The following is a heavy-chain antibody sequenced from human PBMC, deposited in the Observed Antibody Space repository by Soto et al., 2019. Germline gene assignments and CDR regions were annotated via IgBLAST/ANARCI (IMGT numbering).Heavy chain of an antibody. CDR3: GRDYTAGPLASGLDV. CDR2: INSRSDI. J-gene: IGHJ6*02. CDR1: GFTFSTYS. V-gene: IGHV3-21*01. D-gene: IGHD2-2*02. Sequence: WGTLRLSCVGSGFTFSTYSINWVRQAPGKGLEWVSSINSRSDIYYTDSLQGRFTISRGNANNSVSLQMNTLRAEDTAAYYCGRDYTAGPLASGLDVWGQGTTATVSS.